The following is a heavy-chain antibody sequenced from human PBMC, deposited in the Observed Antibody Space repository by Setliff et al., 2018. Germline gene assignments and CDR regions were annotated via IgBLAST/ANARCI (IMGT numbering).Heavy chain of an antibody. J-gene: IGHJ3*02. D-gene: IGHD7-27*01. V-gene: IGHV4-61*09. CDR1: DDSISSRHYY. CDR3: ARGPGAATGEGFDI. CDR2: IYTSWST. Sequence: TLSLTCTVSDDSISSRHYYWSWIRQPAGKGLEWLGQIYTSWSTNYNPSLKGRATLSIDASKRQFSLKLTSVTAADTAVYYCARGPGAATGEGFDIWGQGTMVTVSS.